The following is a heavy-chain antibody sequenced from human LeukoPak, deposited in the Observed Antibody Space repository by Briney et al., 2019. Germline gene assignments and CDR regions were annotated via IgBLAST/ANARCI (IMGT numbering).Heavy chain of an antibody. Sequence: PGGSLRLSCVASGFTFSRFNMHWVRQAPGKGLEWVAVIWFDGSNQYHADAVKGRFTISRDNSKNTLYLQMSSLRAEDTALYYCARDDFAGDSSGYIDYWGQGTLVTVSS. D-gene: IGHD3-22*01. CDR3: ARDDFAGDSSGYIDY. CDR1: GFTFSRFN. CDR2: IWFDGSNQ. V-gene: IGHV3-33*01. J-gene: IGHJ4*02.